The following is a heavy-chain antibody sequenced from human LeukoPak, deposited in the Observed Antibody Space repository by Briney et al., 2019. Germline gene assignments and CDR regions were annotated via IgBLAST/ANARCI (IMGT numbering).Heavy chain of an antibody. V-gene: IGHV4-30-4*01. CDR2: IYYSGST. CDR3: ARDNDSSGYYYGTYGWFDP. Sequence: PSETLSLTCTVSGGSVSSGSYYWSWIRQPPGKGLEWIGYIYYSGSTYYNPSLKSRVTISVDTSKNQFSLKLSSVTAADTAVYYCARDNDSSGYYYGTYGWFDPWGQGTLVTVSS. CDR1: GGSVSSGSYY. D-gene: IGHD3-22*01. J-gene: IGHJ5*02.